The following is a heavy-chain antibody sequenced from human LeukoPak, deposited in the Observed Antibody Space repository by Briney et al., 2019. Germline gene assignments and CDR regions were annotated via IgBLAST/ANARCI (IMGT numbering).Heavy chain of an antibody. CDR2: IYHSGTT. CDR3: VRGRYSSGWFKNKNWFDP. V-gene: IGHV4-30-4*07. D-gene: IGHD6-19*01. Sequence: SETPSLTCAVSGVAISRGGYAWNWIRQPPGKGLEWIAYIYHSGTTYYNPSLKSRATISVDTSKNQFSLKLSSVTAADTAVYYCVRGRYSSGWFKNKNWFDPWGQGIPVTVSS. CDR1: GVAISRGGYA. J-gene: IGHJ5*02.